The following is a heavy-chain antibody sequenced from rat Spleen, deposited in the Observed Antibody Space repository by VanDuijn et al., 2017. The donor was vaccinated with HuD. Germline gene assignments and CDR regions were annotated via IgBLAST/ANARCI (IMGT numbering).Heavy chain of an antibody. V-gene: IGHV5-7*01. J-gene: IGHJ1*01. Sequence: EVQLVESGGGLVQPGRSLKLSCAASGFTFSDYNMAWVRQAPKKGLEWVAAITYDGSGTYYRDSVKGRFTISRDNAKSTLYLQMDSLRSEDTATYYCARSEYYGSYWYFDFWGPGTMVTVSS. CDR1: GFTFSDYN. CDR2: ITYDGSGT. D-gene: IGHD1-6*01. CDR3: ARSEYYGSYWYFDF.